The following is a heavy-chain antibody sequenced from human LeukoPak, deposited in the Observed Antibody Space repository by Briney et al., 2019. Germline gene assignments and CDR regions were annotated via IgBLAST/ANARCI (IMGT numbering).Heavy chain of an antibody. J-gene: IGHJ6*02. Sequence: ASVKVSCKASGYTFTDYYMHWVRQAPGQGLEWMGWINPNSGGTNFAQKFLGRVTMTRDTSISTAYMELSRLRSDDTAVYYCARFVTATQAYYYYGMDVWGQGTTVTVSS. CDR2: INPNSGGT. CDR3: ARFVTATQAYYYYGMDV. D-gene: IGHD1/OR15-1a*01. CDR1: GYTFTDYY. V-gene: IGHV1-2*02.